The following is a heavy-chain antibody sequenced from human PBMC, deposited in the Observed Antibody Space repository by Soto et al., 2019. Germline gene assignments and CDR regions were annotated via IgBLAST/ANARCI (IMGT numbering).Heavy chain of an antibody. J-gene: IGHJ4*02. Sequence: EVQLVESGGGLVQPGGSLRLSCAASGFTVSTKYMSWVRQAPGKGLEWVSVIYSGGSTFYADSVRGRFTISRDNSKNTVNLQMNGLRAEDTAVYYCARDPWAADSWGQGTLVTVSS. CDR3: ARDPWAADS. CDR2: IYSGGST. D-gene: IGHD3-16*01. CDR1: GFTVSTKY. V-gene: IGHV3-66*01.